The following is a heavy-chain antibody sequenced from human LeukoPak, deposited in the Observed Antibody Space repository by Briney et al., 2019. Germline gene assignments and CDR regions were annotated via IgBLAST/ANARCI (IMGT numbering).Heavy chain of an antibody. Sequence: GRSLRLSCAASGITFSSYAMHWVRQAPGKGLEWVAVISYDGSNKYYADSVKGRFTISRDNSKNTLYLQMNSLRAEDTAVYYCARGSPTEWGQGTLVTVSS. J-gene: IGHJ4*02. D-gene: IGHD4-17*01. V-gene: IGHV3-30*04. CDR1: GITFSSYA. CDR3: ARGSPTE. CDR2: ISYDGSNK.